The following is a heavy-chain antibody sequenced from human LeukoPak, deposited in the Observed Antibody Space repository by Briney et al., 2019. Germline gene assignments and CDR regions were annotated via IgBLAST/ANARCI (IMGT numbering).Heavy chain of an antibody. CDR2: IYGNYDK. V-gene: IGHV2-5*01. CDR1: GFSLSTSGVA. CDR3: AHRHSSSFDY. D-gene: IGHD6-6*01. J-gene: IGHJ4*02. Sequence: SGPTLVNPTQTLTLTCTFSGFSLSTSGVAVGWIRQPPGKALEWLALIYGNYDKRYSAYVKSRLTITKDTSKNQVVVTMTNMDPVDTATYYCAHRHSSSFDYWGQGTLVTVSS.